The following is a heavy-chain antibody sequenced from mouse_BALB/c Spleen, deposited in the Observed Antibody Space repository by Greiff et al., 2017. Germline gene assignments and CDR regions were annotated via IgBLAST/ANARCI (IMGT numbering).Heavy chain of an antibody. D-gene: IGHD2-1*01. CDR3: ARSEGNYKNYFDY. CDR1: GYTFTSYW. Sequence: QVQLQQSGAELARPGASVKLSCKASGYTFTSYWMQWVKQRPGQGLEWIGAIYPGDGDTRYTQKFKGKAILTVDKSSSTAYMELRSLTSEDSAVYYCARSEGNYKNYFDYWGQGTTLTVSS. J-gene: IGHJ2*01. CDR2: IYPGDGDT. V-gene: IGHV1-87*01.